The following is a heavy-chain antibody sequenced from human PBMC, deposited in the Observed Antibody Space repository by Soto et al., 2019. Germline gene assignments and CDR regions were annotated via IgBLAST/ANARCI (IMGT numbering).Heavy chain of an antibody. D-gene: IGHD3-22*01. J-gene: IGHJ4*02. CDR2: ISYDGSNK. CDR1: GFTFSSYA. Sequence: QVPLVESGGGVVQPGRSLRLSCAASGFTFSSYAMHWVRQAPGKGLEWVAVISYDGSNKYYADSVKGRFTISRDNSKNTLYLQMNSLRAEDTAVYYCARDAYDSSGYYRGDFDYWGQGTLVTVSS. CDR3: ARDAYDSSGYYRGDFDY. V-gene: IGHV3-30-3*01.